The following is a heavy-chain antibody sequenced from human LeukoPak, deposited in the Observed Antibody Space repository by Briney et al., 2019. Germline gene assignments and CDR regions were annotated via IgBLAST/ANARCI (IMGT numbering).Heavy chain of an antibody. V-gene: IGHV3-21*01. J-gene: IGHJ6*02. CDR2: ISSSSSFI. CDR1: GFTFSSYS. CDR3: ARDGGTNYYDSSGYYLGYYYYYGMDV. Sequence: GGSLSLSCAASGFTFSSYSMNWVRQAPGKGLEWVSSISSSSSFIYYADSVKGRFTISRDNAKNSLYLQMNSLRAEDTAVYYCARDGGTNYYDSSGYYLGYYYYYGMDVWGQGTTVTVSS. D-gene: IGHD3-22*01.